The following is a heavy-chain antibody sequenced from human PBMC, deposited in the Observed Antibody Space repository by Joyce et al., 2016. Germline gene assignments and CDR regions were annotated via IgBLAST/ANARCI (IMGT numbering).Heavy chain of an antibody. CDR2: ISHDAEGQ. J-gene: IGHJ1*01. CDR1: GFTFNSFA. CDR3: AKGALADQLLPPADL. V-gene: IGHV3-30*18. D-gene: IGHD1-1*01. Sequence: QFQLVESGGRVVQPGRSLRLSCRASGFTFNSFAMHWVRQAPGKGREWVAVISHDAEGQFYGESSKGRFTISRDNYKNTLDLQMNSLRVEDTAVYYCAKGALADQLLPPADLWGQGTLVTVSS.